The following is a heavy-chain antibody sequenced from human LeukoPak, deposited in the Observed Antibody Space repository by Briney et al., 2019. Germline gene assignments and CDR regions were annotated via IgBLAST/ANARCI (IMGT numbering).Heavy chain of an antibody. CDR3: ARDRYSSGWYGRNNWFDP. D-gene: IGHD6-19*01. Sequence: HPGGSLRLSCAASGFTFSSYSMNWVRQAPGKGLEWVSYISSSSSTIYYADSVKGRFTISRDNAKNSLYLQMNSLRAEDTAVYYCARDRYSSGWYGRNNWFDPWGQGTLVTVSS. J-gene: IGHJ5*02. CDR1: GFTFSSYS. V-gene: IGHV3-48*04. CDR2: ISSSSSTI.